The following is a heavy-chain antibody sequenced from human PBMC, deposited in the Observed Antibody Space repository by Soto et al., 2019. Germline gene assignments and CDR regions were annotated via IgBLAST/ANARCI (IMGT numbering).Heavy chain of an antibody. CDR3: ARVVRGVMTPLQAYYYGMHV. V-gene: IGHV1-18*01. CDR1: GYTFTSNG. Sequence: ASVKVSCKASGYTFTSNGISWVRQAPGQGLEWMGWISAYNGNTNYAQKLQGRVTMTTDTSTSTAYMELRSLRSDDTAVYYCARVVRGVMTPLQAYYYGMHVWGQGTTVTVSS. D-gene: IGHD3-10*02. J-gene: IGHJ6*02. CDR2: ISAYNGNT.